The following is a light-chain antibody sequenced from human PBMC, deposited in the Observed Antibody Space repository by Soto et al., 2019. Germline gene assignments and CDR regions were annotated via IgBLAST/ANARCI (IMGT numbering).Light chain of an antibody. J-gene: IGLJ1*01. CDR1: RSDVGGNKY. Sequence: QSFLTQASSLSRSPGQAVTIPFTGTRSDVGGNKYVSWYQHYPGKAPKLMICDVSNRPSGVSNRFSGSKSGNTASLTISGLQAEDEADYYCSAFTGTTYVFGTGTKVTVL. CDR3: SAFTGTTYV. V-gene: IGLV2-14*03. CDR2: DVS.